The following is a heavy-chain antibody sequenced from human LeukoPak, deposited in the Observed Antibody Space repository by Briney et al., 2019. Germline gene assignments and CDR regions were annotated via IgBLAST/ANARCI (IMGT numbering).Heavy chain of an antibody. CDR1: GFTFSDYA. CDR3: AKGGDGYNYYFDY. V-gene: IGHV3-23*01. D-gene: IGHD5-24*01. J-gene: IGHJ4*02. CDR2: ISGSGGSI. Sequence: GGSLRLSCTASGFTFSDYAMSWVRQAPGKGLEWVSGISGSGGSIRYADSVRGRFIISRDNSKNTLYLQMNSLRAEDTAVYYCAKGGDGYNYYFDYWGQETLVTVSS.